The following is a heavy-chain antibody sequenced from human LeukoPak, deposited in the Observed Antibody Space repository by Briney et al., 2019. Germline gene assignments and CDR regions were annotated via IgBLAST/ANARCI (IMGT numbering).Heavy chain of an antibody. CDR1: GGTFSSYT. CDR3: ARRAPLGYCSSTSCYNEGGYFQH. Sequence: SVKVSCKASGGTFSSYTISWVRQAPGQGLEWMGRIIPILGIANYAQKFQGRVTITADKSTSTAYMELSSLRSEDTAVYYCARRAPLGYCSSTSCYNEGGYFQHWGQGTLVTVSS. D-gene: IGHD2-2*02. J-gene: IGHJ1*01. V-gene: IGHV1-69*02. CDR2: IIPILGIA.